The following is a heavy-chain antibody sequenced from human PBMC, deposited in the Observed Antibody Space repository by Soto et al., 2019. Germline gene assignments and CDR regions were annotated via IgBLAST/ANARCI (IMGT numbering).Heavy chain of an antibody. J-gene: IGHJ5*02. CDR2: ISGSGGST. V-gene: IGHV3-23*01. D-gene: IGHD3-3*01. Sequence: GGSLRLSCAASGFTFSSYAMSWVRQAPGKGLEWVSAISGSGGSTYYADSVKGRFTISRDNSKNTLYLQMNSLRAEDTAVYYCAKDLYITGYYDFWSGPWLTYDPWGQGTLVTVSS. CDR1: GFTFSSYA. CDR3: AKDLYITGYYDFWSGPWLTYDP.